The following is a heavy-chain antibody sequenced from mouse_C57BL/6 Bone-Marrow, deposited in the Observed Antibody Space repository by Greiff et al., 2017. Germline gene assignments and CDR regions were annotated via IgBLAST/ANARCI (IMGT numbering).Heavy chain of an antibody. CDR1: GYTFTSYG. D-gene: IGHD2-5*01. V-gene: IGHV1-58*01. Sequence: VHVKQSGAELVRPGSSVKMSCKTSGYTFTSYGINWVKQRPGQGLEWIGYIYIGNGYTEYNEKFKGKATLTSDTSSSTAYMQLSSLTSEDSAIYFCARSGSNYGGFFAYWGQGTLVTVSA. J-gene: IGHJ3*01. CDR3: ARSGSNYGGFFAY. CDR2: IYIGNGYT.